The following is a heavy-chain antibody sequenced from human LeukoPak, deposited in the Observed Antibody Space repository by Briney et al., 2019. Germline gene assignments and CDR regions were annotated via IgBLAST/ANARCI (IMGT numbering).Heavy chain of an antibody. V-gene: IGHV3-30-3*01. CDR2: ISYDGSNK. CDR1: GFTFSSYA. J-gene: IGHJ4*02. CDR3: ARDHKGYDSSGYYYSY. Sequence: GGSLRLSCAASGFTFSSYAMHWVRQAQDKGLEWVAVISYDGSNKYYADSVKGLVTISRDNSKNTLYLQMNSLRAEDTAVYYCARDHKGYDSSGYYYSYWGQGTLVTVSS. D-gene: IGHD3-22*01.